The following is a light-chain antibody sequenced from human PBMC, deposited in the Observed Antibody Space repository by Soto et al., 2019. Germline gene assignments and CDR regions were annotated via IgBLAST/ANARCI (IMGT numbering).Light chain of an antibody. CDR1: RSLTRW. Sequence: DIPMSQSPSTLSASVGDRVTITCRASRSLTRWLAWYQQKPGKAPKLLIYGTSILQSGVPSRFSGSGSGTDFTLTIASLQPDDFATYYCQQYETFSGTFGPGTKVDIK. CDR3: QQYETFSGT. V-gene: IGKV1-5*03. CDR2: GTS. J-gene: IGKJ1*01.